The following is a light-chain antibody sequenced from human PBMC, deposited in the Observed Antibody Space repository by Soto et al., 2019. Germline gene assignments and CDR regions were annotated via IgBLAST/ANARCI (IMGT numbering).Light chain of an antibody. CDR1: SSNIGSNY. J-gene: IGLJ3*02. CDR3: GTWDSSLSAGV. CDR2: DNN. V-gene: IGLV1-51*01. Sequence: QSVLTQPPSVSAAPGQKVTISCSGSSSNIGSNYVSWYQQLPGTAPKLLICDNNKRPSGIPDRFSSSKSGTSATLGITGLQTGDEADYYCGTWDSSLSAGVFGGGTKLTVL.